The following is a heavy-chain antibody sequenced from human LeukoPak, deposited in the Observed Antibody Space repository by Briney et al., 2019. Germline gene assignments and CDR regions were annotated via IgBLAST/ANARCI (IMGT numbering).Heavy chain of an antibody. CDR2: IYYSGST. CDR1: GGSISSGDYY. CDR3: ASGYYYDTSGYYGGQHAFDI. Sequence: PSESLSLTCTVSGGSISSGDYYWSWIRQPPGKGLEWIGYIYYSGSTYYNPSLKSRVTISVDTSKNQFSLKLSSVTAADTAVYYCASGYYYDTSGYYGGQHAFDIWGQGTMVTVSS. V-gene: IGHV4-30-4*08. D-gene: IGHD3-22*01. J-gene: IGHJ3*02.